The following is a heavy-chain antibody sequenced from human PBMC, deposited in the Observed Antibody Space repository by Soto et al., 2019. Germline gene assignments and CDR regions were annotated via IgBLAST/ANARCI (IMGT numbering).Heavy chain of an antibody. D-gene: IGHD5-18*01. J-gene: IGHJ4*02. CDR3: ARDRAMDDY. V-gene: IGHV3-7*05. Sequence: EVQLVESGGGLVQPGGSLRLSCAASGFTFSSYWMTWVRQAPGKGLEWVANIKQDGSEKNYVDSVKGRFTISRDNAQNSLYLQMNSLRAEDMAVYYCARDRAMDDYWGQGTLVTVSS. CDR2: IKQDGSEK. CDR1: GFTFSSYW.